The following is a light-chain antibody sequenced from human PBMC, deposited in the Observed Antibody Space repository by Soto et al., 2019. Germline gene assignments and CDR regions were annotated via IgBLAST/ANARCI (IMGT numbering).Light chain of an antibody. Sequence: QSGLTQPPSASGSPGQSVTISCTGTSSDVGGYNYVSWYQQHPGKAPKLMIYEVSKRPSGVPDRFSGSKSGNTASLTVSGLQAEDEADYYCSSYAGSNHVVFGGGTKLTVL. CDR2: EVS. CDR3: SSYAGSNHVV. J-gene: IGLJ2*01. V-gene: IGLV2-8*01. CDR1: SSDVGGYNY.